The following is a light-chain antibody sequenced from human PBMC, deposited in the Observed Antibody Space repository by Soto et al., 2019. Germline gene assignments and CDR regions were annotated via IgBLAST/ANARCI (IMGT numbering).Light chain of an antibody. J-gene: IGKJ1*01. V-gene: IGKV3-20*01. CDR1: QSVSSNY. Sequence: EIVLAQSPGTLSLSPGERATLSCRASQSVSSNYLAWYQQKPGQAPRLLIYAASSRATGITDRFSGSGSGTDFTLTISRLEPEDFAVYYCQQYGSSRWTFGQGPKVEV. CDR2: AAS. CDR3: QQYGSSRWT.